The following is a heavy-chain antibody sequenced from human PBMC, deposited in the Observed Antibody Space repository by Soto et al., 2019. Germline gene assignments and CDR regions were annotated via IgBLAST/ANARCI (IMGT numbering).Heavy chain of an antibody. CDR3: AGASPGAFYYYGMDV. CDR2: IYYSGST. D-gene: IGHD3-16*01. Sequence: SETLSLTCTVSGGSVSSGSYYWSWIRQPPGKGLEWIGYIYYSGSTNYNPSLKSRVTISVDTSKNQFPLKLSSVTAADTAVYYCAGASPGAFYYYGMDVWGQGTTVTVSS. CDR1: GGSVSSGSYY. V-gene: IGHV4-61*01. J-gene: IGHJ6*02.